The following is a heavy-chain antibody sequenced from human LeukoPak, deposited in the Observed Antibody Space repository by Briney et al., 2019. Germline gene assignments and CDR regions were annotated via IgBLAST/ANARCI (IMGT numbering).Heavy chain of an antibody. CDR2: IWYDGSNK. V-gene: IGHV3-33*01. CDR3: ARDRDCSGGSCYYYYYGMDV. Sequence: GGSPRLSCAASGFTFNTYGMHWVRQAPGKGLEWVAVIWYDGSNKYYADSVEGRFTISRDNSKNTLYLQMNRLRAEDTAVYYCARDRDCSGGSCYYYYYGMDVWGQGTTVTVSS. J-gene: IGHJ6*02. D-gene: IGHD2-15*01. CDR1: GFTFNTYG.